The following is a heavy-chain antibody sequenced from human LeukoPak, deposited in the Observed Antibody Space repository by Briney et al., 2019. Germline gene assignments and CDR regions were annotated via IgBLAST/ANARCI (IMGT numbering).Heavy chain of an antibody. CDR2: IYYSGST. CDR1: GGSISSSSYY. V-gene: IGHV4-39*01. CDR3: ARHRQLRYWPNWFDP. J-gene: IGHJ5*02. D-gene: IGHD3-9*01. Sequence: KSSETLSLTCTVSGGSISSSSYYWGWIRQPPGKGLEWIGRIYYSGSTYYNPSLKSRVTISVDTSKNQFSLKLSSVTAADTAVYYCARHRQLRYWPNWFDPWGQGALVTVSS.